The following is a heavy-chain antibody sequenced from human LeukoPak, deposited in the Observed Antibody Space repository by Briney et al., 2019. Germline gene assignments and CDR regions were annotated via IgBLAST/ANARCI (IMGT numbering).Heavy chain of an antibody. CDR3: ARVSHFWSGVDY. V-gene: IGHV3-7*01. J-gene: IGHJ4*02. Sequence: PGGSLRLSCAASGFTFSTYWMSWVRQAPGKGLEWVANIQQDGSEKYYVDSVKGRFTISRDNAKNSLYLQMNSLTAEDTAVYYCARVSHFWSGVDYWGQGILVTVSS. CDR2: IQQDGSEK. CDR1: GFTFSTYW. D-gene: IGHD3-3*02.